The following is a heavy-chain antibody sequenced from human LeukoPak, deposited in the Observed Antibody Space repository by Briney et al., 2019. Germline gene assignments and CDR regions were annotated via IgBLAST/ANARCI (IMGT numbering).Heavy chain of an antibody. D-gene: IGHD6-19*01. Sequence: SETLSLTCVVYGESFSGYSWSWIRQPPGKGLEWIGEINQRRNTNYNPSLKSRVTISIETSKNQFSLKLSSVTAADTAVYYCARHGWHAWYFDLWGRGTLVTVSS. CDR2: INQRRNT. V-gene: IGHV4-34*01. J-gene: IGHJ2*01. CDR1: GESFSGYS. CDR3: ARHGWHAWYFDL.